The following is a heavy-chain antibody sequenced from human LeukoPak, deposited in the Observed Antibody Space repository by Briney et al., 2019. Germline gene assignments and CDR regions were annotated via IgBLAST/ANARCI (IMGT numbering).Heavy chain of an antibody. CDR2: IYSGGNT. CDR3: AKPLTDYYDSSGYPGAFDI. CDR1: GFIVSINS. D-gene: IGHD3-22*01. V-gene: IGHV3-53*01. J-gene: IGHJ3*02. Sequence: GGSLRLSCTVSGFIVSINSMSWVRQAPGKGLEWVSFIYSGGNTHYSDSVKGRFTISRDNSKNTLYLQMKSLRAEDTAVYYCAKPLTDYYDSSGYPGAFDIWGQGTMVTVSS.